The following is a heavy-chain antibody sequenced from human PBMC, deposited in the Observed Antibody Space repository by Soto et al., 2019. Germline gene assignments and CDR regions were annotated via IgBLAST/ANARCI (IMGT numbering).Heavy chain of an antibody. Sequence: GGSLRLSCAASGFTFSSYWMHWVRQAPGKGLVWVSRIKSDGSGTYYADSVKGRHTIYRDNAKNTLYLQMNSLRAEDTAVYYCARGDGDYYDGNGYLGRHWGQGT. CDR2: IKSDGSGT. CDR3: ARGDGDYYDGNGYLGRH. V-gene: IGHV3-74*01. CDR1: GFTFSSYW. J-gene: IGHJ4*02. D-gene: IGHD3-22*01.